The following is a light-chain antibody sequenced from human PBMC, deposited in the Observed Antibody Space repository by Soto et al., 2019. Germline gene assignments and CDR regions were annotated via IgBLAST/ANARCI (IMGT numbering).Light chain of an antibody. CDR2: RVF. CDR3: SSYSSGSTLVG. CDR1: SSDIGTYNY. J-gene: IGLJ1*01. V-gene: IGLV2-14*01. Sequence: QSVLTQPASVSWSPGQSITISCTGTSSDIGTYNYVSWYQQQPGKAPKLIIYRVFNRPSGVSSRFSGSKSGNTASLTISGLQAEDEADYYCSSYSSGSTLVGFGTGTKVTVL.